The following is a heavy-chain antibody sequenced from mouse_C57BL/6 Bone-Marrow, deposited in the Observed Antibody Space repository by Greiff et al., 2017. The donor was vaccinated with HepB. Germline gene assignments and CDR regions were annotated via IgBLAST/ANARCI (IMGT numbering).Heavy chain of an antibody. J-gene: IGHJ2*01. V-gene: IGHV1-82*01. CDR3: ARGWLRYFDY. Sequence: QVQLQQSGPELVKPGASVKISCKASGYAFSSSWMNWVKQRPGKGLEWIGRIYPGDGDTNYNGKFKGKATLTVDKSSSTAYMQLSSLTSEDSAVYYCARGWLRYFDYWGQGTTLTVSS. CDR2: IYPGDGDT. D-gene: IGHD2-2*01. CDR1: GYAFSSSW.